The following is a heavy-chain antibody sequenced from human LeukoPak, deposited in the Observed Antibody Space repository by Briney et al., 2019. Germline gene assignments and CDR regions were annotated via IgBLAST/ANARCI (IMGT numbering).Heavy chain of an antibody. D-gene: IGHD2-2*01. CDR2: ISAYNGNT. J-gene: IGHJ6*02. CDR1: GYTFTSYG. CDR3: AREGVVPADVEAHYYYGMDV. V-gene: IGHV1-18*01. Sequence: ASVKVSCKASGYTFTSYGISWVRQAPGQGLEWMGWISAYNGNTNYAQKLQGRVTMTTDTSTSTAYMELRSLRSDDTAVYYCAREGVVPADVEAHYYYGMDVWGQGITVTVSS.